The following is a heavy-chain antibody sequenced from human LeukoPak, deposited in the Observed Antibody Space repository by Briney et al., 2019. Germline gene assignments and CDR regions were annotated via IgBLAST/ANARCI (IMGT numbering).Heavy chain of an antibody. Sequence: SETLSLTCSVSGDSISLSFYYWGWIRQPPGKALEGIGSVYYSGTTSYNPSLKSRVTISVDMSKNQFSLKLSSVTAADTAVYYCARQLLQQLPTDYWGQGTLVTVSS. CDR3: ARQLLQQLPTDY. CDR2: VYYSGTT. D-gene: IGHD6-13*01. CDR1: GDSISLSFYY. J-gene: IGHJ4*02. V-gene: IGHV4-39*01.